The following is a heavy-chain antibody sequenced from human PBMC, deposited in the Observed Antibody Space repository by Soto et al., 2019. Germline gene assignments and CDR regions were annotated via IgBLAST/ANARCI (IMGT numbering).Heavy chain of an antibody. Sequence: SETLSLTCTVSGGSISSGGYYWSWIHQHPGKGLEWIGYIYYSGSTYYNPSLKSRVTISVDTSKNQFSLKLSSVTAADTAVYYCAREVTTKYYYYGMDVWGQGTTVTVSS. CDR1: GGSISSGGYY. J-gene: IGHJ6*02. D-gene: IGHD4-17*01. V-gene: IGHV4-31*03. CDR2: IYYSGST. CDR3: AREVTTKYYYYGMDV.